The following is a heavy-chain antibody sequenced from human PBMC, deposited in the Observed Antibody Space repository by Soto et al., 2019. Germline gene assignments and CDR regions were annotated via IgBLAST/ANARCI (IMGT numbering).Heavy chain of an antibody. CDR3: ARRELRYFDWLLPFDY. Sequence: SETLSLTCTVSVGSISSSSYYWGWILQHPGKGLEWIGSIYYSGSTYYNPSLKSRVTISVDTSKNQFSLKLSSVTAADTAVYYCARRELRYFDWLLPFDYWCQGTLVSVSS. CDR1: VGSISSSSYY. J-gene: IGHJ4*02. CDR2: IYYSGST. V-gene: IGHV4-39*01. D-gene: IGHD3-9*01.